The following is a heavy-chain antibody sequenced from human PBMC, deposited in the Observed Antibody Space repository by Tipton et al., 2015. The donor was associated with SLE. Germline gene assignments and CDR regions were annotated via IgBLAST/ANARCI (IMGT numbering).Heavy chain of an antibody. CDR3: ARQSVHGASYFYYMDV. CDR1: GFSISSGGYS. CDR2: IYHSGLT. V-gene: IGHV4-30-2*03. Sequence: LRLSCAVSGFSISSGGYSWSWIRQPPGKGLEWIASIYHSGLTYSNPSLKSRIAFSVDTSKNQFSLRLSSVTAADTAVYYCARQSVHGASYFYYMDVWGKGTTVTVSS. J-gene: IGHJ6*03. D-gene: IGHD4/OR15-4a*01.